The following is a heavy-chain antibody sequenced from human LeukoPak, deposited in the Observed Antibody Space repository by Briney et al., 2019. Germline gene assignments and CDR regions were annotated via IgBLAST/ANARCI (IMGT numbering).Heavy chain of an antibody. V-gene: IGHV1-2*02. CDR2: IYPNNGAT. J-gene: IGHJ4*02. Sequence: ASVKVSCKASGYTFSGTGWYLYWLRQAPGQGLECMGWIYPNNGATAYAQKFQGRVAMTRDTSITTAYKELSGLRPDDTAVYYCARDGPAQMVDFDYWGQGTLVTVSS. CDR3: ARDGPAQMVDFDY. CDR1: GYTFSGTGWY. D-gene: IGHD3-10*01.